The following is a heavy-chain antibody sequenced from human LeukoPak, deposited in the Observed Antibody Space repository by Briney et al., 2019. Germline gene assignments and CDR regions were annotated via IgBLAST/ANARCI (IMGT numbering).Heavy chain of an antibody. CDR3: ARDRRPYSSGWTSLDY. Sequence: GGSLRLSCAASGFTFSSYGMHWVRQAPGKGLEWVAVIWYDGSNKYYADSVKGRFTISRGNSKNTLYLQMNSLRAEDTAVYCCARDRRPYSSGWTSLDYWGQGTLVTVSS. V-gene: IGHV3-33*01. D-gene: IGHD6-19*01. CDR2: IWYDGSNK. J-gene: IGHJ4*02. CDR1: GFTFSSYG.